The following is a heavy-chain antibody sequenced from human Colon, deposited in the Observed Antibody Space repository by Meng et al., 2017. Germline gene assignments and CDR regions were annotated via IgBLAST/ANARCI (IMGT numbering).Heavy chain of an antibody. CDR3: ARDERGGPYYFDY. CDR1: GYSFTSHG. CDR2: IYPADGNR. V-gene: IGHV1-3*01. J-gene: IGHJ4*02. Sequence: QVQLVQSGAELKKPGASVKVSCQASGYSFTSHGMHWLRQAPGQRPEWMGWIYPADGNRRYSQKFQDRLTITTDTFARTAYMELSSLRSEDTAVYFCARDERGGPYYFDYWGQGTLVTVSS.